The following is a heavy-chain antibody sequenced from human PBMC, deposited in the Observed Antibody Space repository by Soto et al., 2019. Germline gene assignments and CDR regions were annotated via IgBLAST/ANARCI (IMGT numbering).Heavy chain of an antibody. V-gene: IGHV4-30-2*01. D-gene: IGHD3-22*01. Sequence: PSEPLCLTCAVSGGSLSSSAYSWSWIRQPPGNCLYWIGFIYQSGSTYYNPSLKSRVTMSLDRPKNQFSLKLSSVTAADTAVYYCARELLFYDSDGFSWDDAFDIWGQGKMVTVSS. CDR2: IYQSGST. J-gene: IGHJ3*02. CDR3: ARELLFYDSDGFSWDDAFDI. CDR1: GGSLSSSAYS.